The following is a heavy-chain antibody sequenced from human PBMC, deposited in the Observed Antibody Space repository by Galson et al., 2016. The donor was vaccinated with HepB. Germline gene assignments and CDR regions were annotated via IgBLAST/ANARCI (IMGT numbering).Heavy chain of an antibody. CDR1: GFRFSDYG. D-gene: IGHD3-3*01. CDR3: ARAPETGYDFWSGYADF. CDR2: VWFDGSKK. V-gene: IGHV3-33*01. J-gene: IGHJ4*02. Sequence: SLRLSCAASGFRFSDYGMHWVRQAPGRGLEWVALVWFDGSKKFYADSVKGRFTISRDNAKNTLFLQMNRLSVEDSAVYYCARAPETGYDFWSGYADFWGQGNLVTVSS.